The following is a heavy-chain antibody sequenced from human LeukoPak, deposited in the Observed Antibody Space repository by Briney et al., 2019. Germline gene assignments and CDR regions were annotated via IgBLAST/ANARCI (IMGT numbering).Heavy chain of an antibody. CDR2: IYHSGST. Sequence: SETLSLTCAVSGGSISSSNWWSWVRQPPGKGLEWIGEIYHSGSTYYNPSLKSRVTISVDTSKNQFSLKLSSVTAADTAVYYCAEGRGWRFDYWGQGTLVTVSS. CDR1: GGSISSSNW. J-gene: IGHJ4*02. V-gene: IGHV4-4*02. D-gene: IGHD6-19*01. CDR3: AEGRGWRFDY.